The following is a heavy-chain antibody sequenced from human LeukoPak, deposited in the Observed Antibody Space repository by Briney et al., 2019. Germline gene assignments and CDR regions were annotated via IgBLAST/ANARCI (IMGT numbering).Heavy chain of an antibody. CDR1: GNYW. CDR3: AKPQGLDYGDYLYYFDY. V-gene: IGHV3-74*01. Sequence: GGSLRLSCAASGNYWMHWVRQVPGKGLVWVSHINSDGSWTSYADSVKGRFTISRDNSKNTLYLQMNSLRAEDTAVYYCAKPQGLDYGDYLYYFDYWGQGTLVTVSS. CDR2: INSDGSWT. J-gene: IGHJ4*02. D-gene: IGHD4-17*01.